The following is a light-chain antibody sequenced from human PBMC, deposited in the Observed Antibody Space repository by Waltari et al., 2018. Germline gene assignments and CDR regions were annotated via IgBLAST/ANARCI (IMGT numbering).Light chain of an antibody. V-gene: IGKV1-5*01. CDR3: QQYNSYTCT. Sequence: DIQMIQSTSTLSASVGDRVTITCRGSQSISSWLAWYQQKPGKAPKLLIYDASSLESGVPSRFSCIGSGTEFTLPISSLQPDDFATYYCQQYNSYTCTFGPG. CDR2: DAS. CDR1: QSISSW. J-gene: IGKJ3*01.